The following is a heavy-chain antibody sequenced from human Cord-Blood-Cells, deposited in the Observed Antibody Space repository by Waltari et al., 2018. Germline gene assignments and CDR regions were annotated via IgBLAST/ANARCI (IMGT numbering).Heavy chain of an antibody. CDR1: GYTFNGYY. J-gene: IGHJ4*02. V-gene: IGHV1-2*02. CDR2: INPNSGGK. Sequence: VQLVQSGAEVKKPGASVKVSCKASGYTFNGYYIHWVRQAPGQGLEWMGGINPNSGGKNYAQKFQGGVTMTRDTSISTAYMELSRLRSDDTAVYYCARGAVMPADLDYWGQGTLVTVSS. D-gene: IGHD2-2*01. CDR3: ARGAVMPADLDY.